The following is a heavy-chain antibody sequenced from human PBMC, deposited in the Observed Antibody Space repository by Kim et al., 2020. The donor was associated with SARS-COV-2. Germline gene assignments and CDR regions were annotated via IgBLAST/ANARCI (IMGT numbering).Heavy chain of an antibody. CDR2: YTSGVT. J-gene: IGHJ4*02. V-gene: IGHV4-4*07. Sequence: YTSGVTNYNPTLQSRVTMSVDMSKNQFSLKLSSVTAADTAVYYCASALGHWGQGTLVTVSS. CDR3: ASALGH. D-gene: IGHD3-16*02.